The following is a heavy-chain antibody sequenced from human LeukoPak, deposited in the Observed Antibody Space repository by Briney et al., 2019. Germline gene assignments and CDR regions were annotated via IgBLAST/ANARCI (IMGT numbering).Heavy chain of an antibody. CDR3: ARDNMYYDFWSGSSYYYYMDV. D-gene: IGHD3-3*01. V-gene: IGHV1-69*01. CDR1: GGTFSSYA. J-gene: IGHJ6*03. Sequence: ASVKVSCKASGGTFSSYAISWVRQAPGQGLEWMGGIIPIFGTANYAQKFQGRVTITADESTSTASMELSSLRSEDTAVYYCARDNMYYDFWSGSSYYYYMDVWGKGTTVTVSS. CDR2: IIPIFGTA.